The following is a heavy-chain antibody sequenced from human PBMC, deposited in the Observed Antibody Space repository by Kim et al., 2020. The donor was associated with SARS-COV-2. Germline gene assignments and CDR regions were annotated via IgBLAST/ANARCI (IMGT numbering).Heavy chain of an antibody. CDR3: ASGGIYDSSGYPFDY. V-gene: IGHV4-59*09. Sequence: PYLKSRVNKSVDTSKNQFSLKLSSVTAADTAVYYCASGGIYDSSGYPFDYWGQGTLVTVSS. J-gene: IGHJ4*02. D-gene: IGHD3-22*01.